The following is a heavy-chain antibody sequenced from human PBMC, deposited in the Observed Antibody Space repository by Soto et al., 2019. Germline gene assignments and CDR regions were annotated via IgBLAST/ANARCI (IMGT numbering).Heavy chain of an antibody. CDR3: ATMVREPADYSYYMDV. V-gene: IGHV4-59*08. Sequence: SETLSLTCTVSGGSSSSYYWSWIRQPPGKGLEWIGYIYYSGSTNYNPSLKSRVTISVDTSKNQFSLKLSSVTAADAALYYGATMVREPADYSYYMDVWGKGTTVTVSS. D-gene: IGHD3-10*01. CDR1: GGSSSSYY. J-gene: IGHJ6*03. CDR2: IYYSGST.